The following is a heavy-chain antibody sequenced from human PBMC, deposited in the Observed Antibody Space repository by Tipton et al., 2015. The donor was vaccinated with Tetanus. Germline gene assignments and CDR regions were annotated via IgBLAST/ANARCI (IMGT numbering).Heavy chain of an antibody. D-gene: IGHD2-21*02. J-gene: IGHJ3*02. CDR3: VRDHARACGGDCYPGGFDI. CDR2: VHYTGDT. CDR1: GGSITSSDYF. V-gene: IGHV4-30-4*08. Sequence: LRLSCTVSGGSITSSDYFWGWIRQPPGKGLEWIANVHYTGDTYYSPSLQSRVTISVDTSKNQFSLRLTSVTDADTAVYYCVRDHARACGGDCYPGGFDIWGQGTMVSVSS.